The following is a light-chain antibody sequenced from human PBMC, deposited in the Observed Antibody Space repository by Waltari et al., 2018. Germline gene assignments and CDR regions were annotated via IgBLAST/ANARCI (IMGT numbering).Light chain of an antibody. CDR1: SSDVGDYNY. CDR2: DVA. J-gene: IGLJ2*01. CDR3: CSYAGSDTLV. Sequence: SALTQPASVSGSPGQSILISCTGTSSDVGDYNYVSWYQHRPGKAPPRMIYDVAKRPSGISNRFSGSKSGNTASLTISGLQTEDEADYYCCSYAGSDTLVFGGGTKLTVL. V-gene: IGLV2-23*02.